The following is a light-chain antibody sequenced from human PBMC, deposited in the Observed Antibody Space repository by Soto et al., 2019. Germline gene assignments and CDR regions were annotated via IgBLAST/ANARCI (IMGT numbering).Light chain of an antibody. V-gene: IGLV2-14*01. CDR3: SSYTSISTLYV. J-gene: IGLJ1*01. CDR2: EVS. Sequence: QPGLTQPASVSGSPGQAVTISCTGTNSDVGGYNYVSWYQQHPGKAPELMIYEVSHRPSGVSNRFSGSKSDNTASLTISGLQAEDAADYYCSSYTSISTLYVFGTGTKVTV. CDR1: NSDVGGYNY.